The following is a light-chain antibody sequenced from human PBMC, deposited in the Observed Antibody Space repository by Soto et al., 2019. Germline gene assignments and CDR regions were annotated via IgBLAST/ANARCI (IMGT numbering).Light chain of an antibody. CDR3: QHYESYTWT. CDR2: KTS. CDR1: QSISAW. V-gene: IGKV1-5*03. Sequence: DIQMTQSPSTLSASVGDRVTITCRASQSISAWLAWFQQKPGKAPKLLIYKTSSLESGVPSRFSGSGSGTEFTLSISSLQPDDFAPYFCQHYESYTWTFGQGTKVEIK. J-gene: IGKJ1*01.